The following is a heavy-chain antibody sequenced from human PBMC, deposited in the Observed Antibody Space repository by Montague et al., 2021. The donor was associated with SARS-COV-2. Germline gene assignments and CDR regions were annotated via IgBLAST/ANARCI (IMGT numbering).Heavy chain of an antibody. V-gene: IGHV3-48*03. Sequence: SLRLSCAASGFDFFNFDMAWVRQAPGRGLEWISDISSSGATILYXDSVKGRFTISRDNIKKSLYLQMNSLRAEDTAVYYCATNKYCTRHNGLHGRHYFDHWGQGTLVTVSS. CDR3: ATNKYCTRHNGLHGRHYFDH. J-gene: IGHJ4*02. CDR2: ISSSGATI. D-gene: IGHD2-8*01. CDR1: GFDFFNFD.